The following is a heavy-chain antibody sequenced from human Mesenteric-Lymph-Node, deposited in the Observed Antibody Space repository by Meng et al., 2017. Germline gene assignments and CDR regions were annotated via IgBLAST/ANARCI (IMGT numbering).Heavy chain of an antibody. CDR3: AVSDSPWLIIEY. CDR1: GFTFGTYG. V-gene: IGHV3-33*01. J-gene: IGHJ4*02. CDR2: LFSSFPPP. Sequence: QVQLVESGGGVVQPGRSLRLSCAASGFTFGTYGMHWVRQAPGKGLEWVAVLFSSFPPPFSFSSFPFPFPISRANSTHTLFLQMNSLTVDDTAVYYCAVSDSPWLIIEYWGQGTLVTVSS. D-gene: IGHD5-12*01.